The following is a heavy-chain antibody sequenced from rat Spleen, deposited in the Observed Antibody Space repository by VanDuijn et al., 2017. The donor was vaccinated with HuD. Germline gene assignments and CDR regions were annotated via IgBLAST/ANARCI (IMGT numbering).Heavy chain of an antibody. CDR2: ISYEGSST. Sequence: EVQLVESGGGLVQPGRSMKLSCAASGFTFSDYYMAWVRQAPKKGLEWVASISYEGSSTYYGDSVKGRFTISRDNAKSTLYLQMNSLRSEDTATYYCARATRVYWYFDFWGPGTMVTVSS. J-gene: IGHJ1*01. CDR1: GFTFSDYY. D-gene: IGHD1-4*01. CDR3: ARATRVYWYFDF. V-gene: IGHV5-22*01.